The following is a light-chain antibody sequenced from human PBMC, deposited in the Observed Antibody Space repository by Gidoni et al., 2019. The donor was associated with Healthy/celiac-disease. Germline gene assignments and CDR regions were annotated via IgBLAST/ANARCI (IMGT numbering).Light chain of an antibody. J-gene: IGKJ5*01. CDR1: QSLLHSNVYNY. CDR3: MQALQTPIT. Sequence: DIVMTQSPLSLPVTPGEPASISCRSSQSLLHSNVYNYLDWYLQKQGQSPQLLIYLGSNRSSGVPDRFSGSGSGTDFTLKISRVEAEDVGVYYCMQALQTPITFGQGTRLEIK. V-gene: IGKV2-28*01. CDR2: LGS.